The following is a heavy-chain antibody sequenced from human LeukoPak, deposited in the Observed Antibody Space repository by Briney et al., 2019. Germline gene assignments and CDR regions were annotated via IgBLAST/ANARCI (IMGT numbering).Heavy chain of an antibody. D-gene: IGHD6-13*01. CDR3: AKYSSSKRYFDY. J-gene: IGHJ4*02. CDR2: ISGSGGST. CDR1: GFTFSSYG. Sequence: GSLRLSCAASGFTFSSYGMSWVRQAPGKGLEWVSAISGSGGSTYYADSVKGRFTISRDNSKNTLYLQMNSLRAEDTAVYYCAKYSSSKRYFDYWGQGTLATVSS. V-gene: IGHV3-23*01.